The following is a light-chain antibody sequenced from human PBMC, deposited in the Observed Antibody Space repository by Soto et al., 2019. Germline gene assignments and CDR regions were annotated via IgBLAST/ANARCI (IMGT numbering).Light chain of an antibody. Sequence: TQSPATLSLSPGERATLSCSASQSIISWLAWYQQKPGKAPKLLIYDVSSLHPGVPSRFSGSGSETDFTLTINSLQPDDFATYYCLQYNTFRTFGQGTKVDIK. CDR1: QSIISW. CDR3: LQYNTFRT. J-gene: IGKJ1*01. CDR2: DVS. V-gene: IGKV1-5*01.